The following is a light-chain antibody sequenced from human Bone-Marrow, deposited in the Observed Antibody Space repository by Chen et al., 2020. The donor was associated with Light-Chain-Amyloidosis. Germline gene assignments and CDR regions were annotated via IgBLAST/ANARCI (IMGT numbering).Light chain of an antibody. CDR2: EGS. CDR1: SSDVGSHNL. CDR3: CSYAGSSTPHVV. V-gene: IGLV2-23*01. Sequence: QSALTQPASVSGSPGQSITISCTGTSSDVGSHNLVSWYQQHPGKAPQLMIYEGSKRPSGVSDRFSASESGHMSSQAISGLQDEGEGDYCWCSYAGSSTPHVVFGGETKLAVL. J-gene: IGLJ2*01.